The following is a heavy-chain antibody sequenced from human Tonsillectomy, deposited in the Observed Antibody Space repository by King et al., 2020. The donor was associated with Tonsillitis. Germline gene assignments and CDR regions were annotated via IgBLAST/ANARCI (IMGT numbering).Heavy chain of an antibody. Sequence: VQLQESGGGVVQPGRSLRLSCTASGFTFSNYGLHWVRQAPGKGLEWVAVIAYDGSNKYYADSVRGRFTISRDDSKNTLYLQMNSLRAEDTAVYYCAKVCRSWYDNDAFDIWGQGTMVTVSS. CDR1: GFTFSNYG. CDR2: IAYDGSNK. V-gene: IGHV3-30*18. CDR3: AKVCRSWYDNDAFDI. J-gene: IGHJ3*02. D-gene: IGHD6-13*01.